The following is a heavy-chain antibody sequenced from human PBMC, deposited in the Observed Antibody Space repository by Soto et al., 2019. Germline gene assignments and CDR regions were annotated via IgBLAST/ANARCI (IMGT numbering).Heavy chain of an antibody. CDR1: NFSLSKEYY. J-gene: IGHJ4*02. V-gene: IGHV4-38-2*01. Sequence: SETLSLTCAVSNFSLSKEYYWCFIRQPPGKGLEWIGSIHQSGSPYYNPSLKSRLTISIDMSKKQFSLRLSSVTAADTAVYYCARGAPRGIIHDFDSWGQGSLVTVPQ. CDR3: ARGAPRGIIHDFDS. CDR2: IHQSGSP. D-gene: IGHD3-10*01.